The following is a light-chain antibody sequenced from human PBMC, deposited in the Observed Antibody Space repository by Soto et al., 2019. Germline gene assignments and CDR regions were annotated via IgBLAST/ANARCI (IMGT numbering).Light chain of an antibody. CDR2: DVS. CDR3: RSYTSSSGV. V-gene: IGLV2-14*01. CDR1: SSDVGGYNY. J-gene: IGLJ1*01. Sequence: QSVLTQPASVSGSPGQSITISCTGTSSDVGGYNYVSWYQQHPGKAPKLMIYDVSNRPSGVSNRFSGSKSGNTASLTISGLQAEDETDYYCRSYTSSSGVFGTGTKVT.